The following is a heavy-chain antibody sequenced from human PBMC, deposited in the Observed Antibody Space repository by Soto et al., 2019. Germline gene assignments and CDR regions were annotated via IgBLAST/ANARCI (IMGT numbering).Heavy chain of an antibody. J-gene: IGHJ6*02. CDR3: ARDRSLLSNNYYYYYGMDV. V-gene: IGHV4-30-4*01. D-gene: IGHD2-21*01. CDR2: IYYSGST. Sequence: QVQLQESGPGLVKPSQTLSLTCTVSGGSISSGDYYWSWIRQPPGKGLEWIGYIYYSGSTYYNPSLKSRVTISVDTSKNQFSLKLSSVTAADTAVYYCARDRSLLSNNYYYYYGMDVWGQGTTVTVSS. CDR1: GGSISSGDYY.